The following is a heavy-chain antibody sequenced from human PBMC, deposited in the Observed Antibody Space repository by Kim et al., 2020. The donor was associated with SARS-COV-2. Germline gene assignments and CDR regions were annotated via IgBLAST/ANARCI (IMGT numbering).Heavy chain of an antibody. V-gene: IGHV1-24*01. Sequence: FPGRVTMTVDTSTDTAYMELSSLRSEDTAVYYCATPPRIAVAGIEYYFDYWGQGTLVTVSS. CDR3: ATPPRIAVAGIEYYFDY. J-gene: IGHJ4*02. D-gene: IGHD6-19*01.